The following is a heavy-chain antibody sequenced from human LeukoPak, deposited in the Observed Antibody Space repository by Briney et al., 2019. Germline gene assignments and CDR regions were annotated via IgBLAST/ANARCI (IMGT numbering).Heavy chain of an antibody. CDR3: ARGRSRYCSSTSCLRGMDV. J-gene: IGHJ6*02. CDR1: GGSISSYY. CDR2: IYYSGST. D-gene: IGHD2-2*01. V-gene: IGHV4-59*01. Sequence: SETLSLTCTVSGGSISSYYWSWIRQPPGKGLEWIGYIYYSGSTNYNPSLKSRVTISVDTSKNQFSLKLSSVTAADTAVYYCARGRSRYCSSTSCLRGMDVWGQGTTVTVSS.